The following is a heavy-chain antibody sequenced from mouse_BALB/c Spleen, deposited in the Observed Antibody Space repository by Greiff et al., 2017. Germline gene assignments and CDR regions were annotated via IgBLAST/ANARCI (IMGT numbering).Heavy chain of an antibody. CDR1: GYTFTSYW. J-gene: IGHJ2*01. V-gene: IGHV1-87*01. CDR3: ARGGYDSYYFDY. CDR2: IYPGDGDT. D-gene: IGHD2-2*01. Sequence: VQLQESGAELARPGASVKLSCKASGYTFTSYWMQWVKQRPGQGLEWIGAIYPGDGDTRYTQKFKGKATLTADKSSSTAYMQLSSLTSEDSAVYFCARGGYDSYYFDYWGQGTTLTVSS.